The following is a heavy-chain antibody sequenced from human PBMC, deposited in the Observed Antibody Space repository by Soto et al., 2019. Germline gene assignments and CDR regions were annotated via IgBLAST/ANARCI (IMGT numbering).Heavy chain of an antibody. CDR1: GGSISSGYYY. Sequence: SETLSLTCSVSGGSISSGYYYWSWIRQPPGKGLEWIGNIYYSGNTYYNPSLKSRLIISIDTSKNQFSLKLSSVTAADTAVYYCARGSHSSGAFDYWGQGTLVTVSS. J-gene: IGHJ4*02. V-gene: IGHV4-30-4*01. D-gene: IGHD3-22*01. CDR3: ARGSHSSGAFDY. CDR2: IYYSGNT.